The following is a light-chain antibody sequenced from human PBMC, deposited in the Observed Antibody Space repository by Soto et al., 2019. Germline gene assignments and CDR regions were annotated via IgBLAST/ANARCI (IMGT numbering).Light chain of an antibody. CDR2: EVN. Sequence: QSALTQPASLSGSPGQSITISCTGTSSDIGAYDYVSWFQQHPGKAPKLMISEVNNRPSGVSNRFSGPKSGNTAYLTISGLQVEEEAEYFCFSFKTTSTHVFGTGTK. J-gene: IGLJ1*01. CDR3: FSFKTTSTHV. V-gene: IGLV2-14*01. CDR1: SSDIGAYDY.